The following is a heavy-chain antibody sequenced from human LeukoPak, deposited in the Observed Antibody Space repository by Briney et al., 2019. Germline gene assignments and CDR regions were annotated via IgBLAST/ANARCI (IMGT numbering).Heavy chain of an antibody. CDR1: GGSISSYY. CDR2: IYSSGST. V-gene: IGHV4-4*07. Sequence: SETLSLTCTVSGGSISSYYWSWIRQPAGKGLEWIGRIYSSGSTNYNPSLKSRVTVSVDTSKNQFSLKLSSVTAADTAVYYCARGPRSSDWYSVDYWGRGTLVTVSS. D-gene: IGHD6-19*01. J-gene: IGHJ4*02. CDR3: ARGPRSSDWYSVDY.